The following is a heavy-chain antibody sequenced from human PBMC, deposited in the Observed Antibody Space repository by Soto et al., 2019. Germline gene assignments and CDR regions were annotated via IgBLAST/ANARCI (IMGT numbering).Heavy chain of an antibody. CDR3: KVSTMATYYYYGMDV. CDR2: ISGSGGST. V-gene: IGHV3-23*01. Sequence: PGGSLRLSCAASGFTFSNYAMSWVRQAPGKGLEWVSAISGSGGSTYYADSVKGRFTISRDNSKNTLYLQMNSLRAEDTAVYYCKVSTMATYYYYGMDVWGQGTTVTVSS. CDR1: GFTFSNYA. D-gene: IGHD5-18*01. J-gene: IGHJ6*02.